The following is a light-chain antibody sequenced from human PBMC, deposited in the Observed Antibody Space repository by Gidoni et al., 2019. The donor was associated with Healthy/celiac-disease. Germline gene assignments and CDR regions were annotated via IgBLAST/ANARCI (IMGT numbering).Light chain of an antibody. CDR3: QQFNSYPMLT. Sequence: AIQLTQSPSSLSASVGDRVTITCRASQRISSALAWYQQKPGKAPKLLIYDASSLESGVPSRFSGSGSGTDFTLTISSLQPEDFATYYCQQFNSYPMLTFGGGTKVEIK. V-gene: IGKV1-13*02. CDR1: QRISSA. CDR2: DAS. J-gene: IGKJ4*01.